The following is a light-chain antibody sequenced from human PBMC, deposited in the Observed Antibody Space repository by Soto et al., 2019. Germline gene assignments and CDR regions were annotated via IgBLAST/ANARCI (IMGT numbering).Light chain of an antibody. V-gene: IGLV2-8*01. J-gene: IGLJ1*01. CDR1: NSDVGGYNY. CDR2: EVN. CDR3: SSYAGSNWYV. Sequence: QSVLTQPPSASGSPGQSVTISCTGTNSDVGGYNYVSWYQQYPGKAPKLIIYEVNERPSGVPDRFSGYKSGNTASLTVSGLQTADEADYYCSSYAGSNWYVFGTGTKVTVL.